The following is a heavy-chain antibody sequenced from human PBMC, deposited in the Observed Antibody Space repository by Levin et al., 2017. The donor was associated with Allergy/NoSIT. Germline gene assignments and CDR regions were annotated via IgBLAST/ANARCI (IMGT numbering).Heavy chain of an antibody. V-gene: IGHV4-31*03. Sequence: SCTVSNGSISIGDFYWSWLRQHPGKGLEWIGYIYSTGNTFYNPSLESRVSISLDKSANQFSLKLTSVTAADTGVFYCARGGSGSYVFDSWGQGTLVTVSS. CDR2: IYSTGNT. D-gene: IGHD3-10*01. CDR1: NGSISIGDFY. CDR3: ARGGSGSYVFDS. J-gene: IGHJ4*02.